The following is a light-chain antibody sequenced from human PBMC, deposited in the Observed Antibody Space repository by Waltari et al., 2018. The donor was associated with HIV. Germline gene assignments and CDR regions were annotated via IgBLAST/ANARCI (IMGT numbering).Light chain of an antibody. V-gene: IGKV3-20*01. Sequence: DIVLTQSPGTLSLSPGERATLSCRASQGINNNYLAWYQQKPGQAPRLLIYGASSRATGIPDSISGSASGTDFTLSLSRLEPEDSAVYYFQQYSNSAFTFGQGTRLEIK. CDR2: GAS. J-gene: IGKJ5*01. CDR3: QQYSNSAFT. CDR1: QGINNNY.